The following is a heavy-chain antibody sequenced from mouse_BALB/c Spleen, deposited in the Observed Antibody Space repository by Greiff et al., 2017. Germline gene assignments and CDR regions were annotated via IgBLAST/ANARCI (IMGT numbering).Heavy chain of an antibody. J-gene: IGHJ4*01. D-gene: IGHD1-1*01. CDR1: GYSITSGYS. V-gene: IGHV3-1*02. CDR2: IHYSGST. CDR3: AAYYYGSSYSVAMDY. Sequence: VQLKESGPDLVKPSQSLSLTCTVTGYSITSGYSWHWIRQFPGNKLEWMGYIHYSGSTNYNPSLKSRISITRDTSKNQFFLQLNSVTTEDTATYYCAAYYYGSSYSVAMDYWGQGTSVTVSS.